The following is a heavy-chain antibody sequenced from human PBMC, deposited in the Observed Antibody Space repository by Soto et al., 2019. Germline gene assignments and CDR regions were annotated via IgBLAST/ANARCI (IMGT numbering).Heavy chain of an antibody. CDR2: IYSGGST. Sequence: PGGSLRLSCVASGFTVSSNYMSWVRQAPGKGLEWVSVIYSGGSTYYADSVKGRFTISRHNSKNTLYLQMNSLRAEDTAVYYCARQGGSGWYAGAFDIWGQGTMVTVSS. CDR3: ARQGGSGWYAGAFDI. D-gene: IGHD6-19*01. CDR1: GFTVSSNY. V-gene: IGHV3-53*04. J-gene: IGHJ3*02.